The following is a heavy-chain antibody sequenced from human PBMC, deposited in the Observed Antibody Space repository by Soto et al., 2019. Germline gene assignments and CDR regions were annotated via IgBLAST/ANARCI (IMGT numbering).Heavy chain of an antibody. J-gene: IGHJ6*02. CDR1: GYTFTSYY. CDR2: INPSGGST. Sequence: ASVKVSCKASGYTFTSYYLHWVRQAPGQGLEWLGVINPSGGSTTYAQRFQGRVTMTRDTSTRTVYMELSSLRSEDTAIYYCAREIIAGYNPTGDYRYYDGMDVWGQGTTVTVSS. V-gene: IGHV1-46*01. D-gene: IGHD5-12*01. CDR3: AREIIAGYNPTGDYRYYDGMDV.